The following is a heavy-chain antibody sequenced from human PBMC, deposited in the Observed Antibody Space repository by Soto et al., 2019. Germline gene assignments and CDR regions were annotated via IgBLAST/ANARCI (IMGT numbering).Heavy chain of an antibody. V-gene: IGHV3-23*01. CDR1: GFTFGSYA. CDR3: ANDRELAYFDY. J-gene: IGHJ4*02. Sequence: GGSLRLSCAASGFTFGSYAMCWVRQAPGKGLEWVSAISGSGGSTYYADSVKGRFTISRDNSKNTLYLQMNSLRAEDTAVYYCANDRELAYFDYWGQGNLVTVSS. CDR2: ISGSGGST. D-gene: IGHD1-26*01.